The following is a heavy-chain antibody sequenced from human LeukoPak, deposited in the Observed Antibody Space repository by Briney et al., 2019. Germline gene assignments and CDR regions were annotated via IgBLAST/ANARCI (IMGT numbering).Heavy chain of an antibody. J-gene: IGHJ4*02. V-gene: IGHV4-34*01. Sequence: SETLSLTCAVYGGSFSGYYWSWIRQPPGKGLEWIGEINHSGSTNYNPSLKSRVTISVDTPKNQFSLKLSSVTAADTAVYYCARGEDYYDSSGYLFYWGQGTLVTVSS. CDR3: ARGEDYYDSSGYLFY. CDR1: GGSFSGYY. CDR2: INHSGST. D-gene: IGHD3-22*01.